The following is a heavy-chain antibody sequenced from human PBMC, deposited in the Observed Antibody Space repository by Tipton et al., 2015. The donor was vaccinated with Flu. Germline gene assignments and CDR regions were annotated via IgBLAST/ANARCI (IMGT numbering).Heavy chain of an antibody. V-gene: IGHV3-48*03. J-gene: IGHJ6*02. CDR1: EFTFRNHD. CDR2: ISGSGFTI. Sequence: SLRLSCAASEFTFRNHDMNWVRQAPGHGLEWVSYISGSGFTISYAESVRGRFTISRDNAKNSLYLQMTNLRAEDTAVYYCARPFCSTTSCYKGAWYYHGVDVWGPGTTVTVSS. CDR3: ARPFCSTTSCYKGAWYYHGVDV. D-gene: IGHD2-2*01.